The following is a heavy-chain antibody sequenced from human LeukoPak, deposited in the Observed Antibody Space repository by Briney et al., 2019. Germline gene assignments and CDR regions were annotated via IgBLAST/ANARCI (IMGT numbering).Heavy chain of an antibody. CDR3: ARARNRNYYFHGVDV. Sequence: SVKVSCKASGGTFNNYAINWVRQAPGQGLEWVGGIIPIYGTPHYAQKFQGRVTVTADESTSTGYMELSSLRSEDTAVYYCARARNRNYYFHGVDVWGQGTTVTVSS. V-gene: IGHV1-69*13. CDR1: GGTFNNYA. CDR2: IIPIYGTP. D-gene: IGHD4-4*01. J-gene: IGHJ6*02.